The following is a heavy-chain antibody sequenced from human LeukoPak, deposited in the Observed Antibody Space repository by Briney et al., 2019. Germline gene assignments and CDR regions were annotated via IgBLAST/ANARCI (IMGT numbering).Heavy chain of an antibody. CDR2: IYYSGST. D-gene: IGHD3-16*01. CDR1: GGSISSSSYY. Sequence: PSETLSLTCTVSGGSISSSSYYWGWIRQPPGKGLEWIGSIYYSGSTYYNPSLKSRVTISVDTSKNQFSLKLSSVTAADTAVYYCARLVLLGDWFDPWGQGTLVTVSS. V-gene: IGHV4-39*01. CDR3: ARLVLLGDWFDP. J-gene: IGHJ5*02.